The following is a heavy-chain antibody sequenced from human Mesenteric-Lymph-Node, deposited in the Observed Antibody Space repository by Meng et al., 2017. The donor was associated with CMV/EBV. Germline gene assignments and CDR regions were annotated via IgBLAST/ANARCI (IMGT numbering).Heavy chain of an antibody. V-gene: IGHV4-61*01. D-gene: IGHD2-15*01. CDR1: GGSVSSGSFY. CDR2: VHNTGNT. CDR3: ARVESPLAWVVVVAAGWFDP. J-gene: IGHJ5*02. Sequence: SETLSLTCTVSGGSVSSGSFYWTWIRQSPERGLEWIGYVHNTGNTNYNPALKSRVTISVDMSKNQFSLRLSSVTAADTAVYYCARVESPLAWVVVVAAGWFDPWGQGTLVTVSS.